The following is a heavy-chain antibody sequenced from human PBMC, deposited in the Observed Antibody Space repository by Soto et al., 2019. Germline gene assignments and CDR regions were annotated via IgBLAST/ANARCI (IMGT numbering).Heavy chain of an antibody. D-gene: IGHD3-9*01. V-gene: IGHV3-15*07. CDR1: GFSFSNAW. Sequence: GGSLRLSCAASGFSFSNAWMNWFRQAPGKGLEWVGRIKSKTDGGTTDYAAPVKGRFTISRDDSKNTLYLQMNSLKTEDTAVYYCTTGFLSVYDILIGYPFPSDAFDIWCQGTMVTGSS. CDR3: TTGFLSVYDILIGYPFPSDAFDI. J-gene: IGHJ3*02. CDR2: IKSKTDGGTT.